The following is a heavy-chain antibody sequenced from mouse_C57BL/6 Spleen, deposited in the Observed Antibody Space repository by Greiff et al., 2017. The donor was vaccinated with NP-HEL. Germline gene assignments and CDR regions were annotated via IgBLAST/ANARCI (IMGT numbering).Heavy chain of an antibody. V-gene: IGHV1-61*01. D-gene: IGHD4-1*01. Sequence: QVHVKQSGAELVRPGSSVKLSCKASGYTFTSYWMDWVKQRPGQGLEWIGNIYPSDSETHYNQKFKDKATLTVDKSSSTAYMQLSSLTSEDSAVYYCARWAGTGYFDYWGQGTTLTVSS. J-gene: IGHJ2*01. CDR2: IYPSDSET. CDR3: ARWAGTGYFDY. CDR1: GYTFTSYW.